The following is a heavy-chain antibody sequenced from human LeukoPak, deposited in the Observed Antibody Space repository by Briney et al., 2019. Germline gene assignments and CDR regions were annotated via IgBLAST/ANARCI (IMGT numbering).Heavy chain of an antibody. CDR1: GFTVSSNY. Sequence: GGSLRLSCAASGFTVSSNYMSWVRQAPGKGLEWVSVIYSGGSTYYADSVKGRFTISRHNPKNTLYLQMNSLRAEDTAVYYCARGAESDYVITWGQGTLVTVSS. V-gene: IGHV3-53*04. CDR2: IYSGGST. D-gene: IGHD4-17*01. CDR3: ARGAESDYVIT. J-gene: IGHJ4*02.